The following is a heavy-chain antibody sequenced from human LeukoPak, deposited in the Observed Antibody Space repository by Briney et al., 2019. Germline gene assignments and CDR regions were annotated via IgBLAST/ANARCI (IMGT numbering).Heavy chain of an antibody. Sequence: ASVKVSCKASGYTFTGHFIHWVRQAPGQGLEWVGWIDPNSGGTKYAQKFQGRVTMTRDTSISTAYMELTRLTSDDTAVYYCARLAYDSSGYYSPFRYYGMDVWGQGTTVTVSS. J-gene: IGHJ6*02. V-gene: IGHV1-2*02. D-gene: IGHD3-22*01. CDR1: GYTFTGHF. CDR3: ARLAYDSSGYYSPFRYYGMDV. CDR2: IDPNSGGT.